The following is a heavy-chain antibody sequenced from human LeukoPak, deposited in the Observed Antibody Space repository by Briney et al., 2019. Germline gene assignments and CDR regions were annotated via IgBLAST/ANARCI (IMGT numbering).Heavy chain of an antibody. CDR2: IYDTGST. Sequence: PSETLSLTCTVSGGSISSGDYYWSWIRQPPGKGLEWIGYIYDTGSTNYNPSLKSRVTTSVDTSKNQCSLKLSSVTAADTAVYYCARGGWYTWFDPWGQGTLVTVSS. CDR3: ARGGWYTWFDP. CDR1: GGSISSGDYY. J-gene: IGHJ5*02. V-gene: IGHV4-61*08. D-gene: IGHD6-19*01.